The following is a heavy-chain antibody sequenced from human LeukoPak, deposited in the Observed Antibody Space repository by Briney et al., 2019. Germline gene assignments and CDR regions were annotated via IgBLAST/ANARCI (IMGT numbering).Heavy chain of an antibody. CDR1: RFTFSDYS. V-gene: IGHV3-21*01. J-gene: IGHJ4*02. CDR2: ISSGSVYI. CDR3: ARGPKYISATGPYYFDY. D-gene: IGHD6-13*01. Sequence: GGSLRLSCAASRFTFSDYSMNWVRQAPGKGLQWVASISSGSVYIYYADSMKGRFTISRDNAKNSMYLQMYSLRAEDTAVYYCARGPKYISATGPYYFDYWGQGTPVTVSS.